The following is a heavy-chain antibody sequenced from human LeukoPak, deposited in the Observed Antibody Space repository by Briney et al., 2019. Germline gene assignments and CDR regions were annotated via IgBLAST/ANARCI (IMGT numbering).Heavy chain of an antibody. Sequence: SETLSLTCAVYGGSFSGYYWSWIRQPPGKGLEWIGEINHSGSTNYDPSLKSRVTISVDTSKNQFSLKLSSVTAADTAVYYCARAVGYCSGGSCSLDYWGQGTLVTVSS. CDR2: INHSGST. CDR3: ARAVGYCSGGSCSLDY. D-gene: IGHD2-15*01. J-gene: IGHJ4*02. V-gene: IGHV4-34*01. CDR1: GGSFSGYY.